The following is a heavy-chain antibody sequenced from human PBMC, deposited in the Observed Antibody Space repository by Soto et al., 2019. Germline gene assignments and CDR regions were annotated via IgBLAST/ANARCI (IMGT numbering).Heavy chain of an antibody. Sequence: PSETLSLTCTVSGDSISSGGYYWSWIRKHPGKGLEWIGYIYFSGSTYYNPSLQSRVTISVDTSKNQFSLKLSSVTAADTAVYYCARGSFWSGYLRSNWFDPWGQGTLVTVSS. D-gene: IGHD3-3*01. J-gene: IGHJ5*02. CDR2: IYFSGST. V-gene: IGHV4-31*03. CDR1: GDSISSGGYY. CDR3: ARGSFWSGYLRSNWFDP.